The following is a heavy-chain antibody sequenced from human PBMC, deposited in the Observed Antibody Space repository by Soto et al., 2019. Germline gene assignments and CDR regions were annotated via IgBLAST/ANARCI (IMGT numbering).Heavy chain of an antibody. CDR3: ARNPTYYDFWSGYSKGDAFDI. D-gene: IGHD3-3*01. CDR2: IYSGGST. CDR1: GFTVSSNY. V-gene: IGHV3-66*01. J-gene: IGHJ3*02. Sequence: GGSLRLSCAASGFTVSSNYMSWVRQAPGKGLEWVSVIYSGGSTYYADSVKGRFTISRDNSKNTLYLQMNSLRAEDTAVYYCARNPTYYDFWSGYSKGDAFDIWGQGTMVTVSS.